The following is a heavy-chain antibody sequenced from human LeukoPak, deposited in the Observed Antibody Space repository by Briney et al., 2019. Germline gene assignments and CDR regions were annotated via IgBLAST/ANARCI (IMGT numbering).Heavy chain of an antibody. Sequence: SETLSLTCTVSGGSISNTFYYWGWIRQPPGKGLEWIGSIYYSGSTYYNPSLKSRVTISVDTSKNQFSLKLSSVTAADTAVYYCARVRFPTDGNWFDPWGQGTLVTVSS. CDR2: IYYSGST. V-gene: IGHV4-39*07. D-gene: IGHD3-3*01. CDR1: GGSISNTFYY. J-gene: IGHJ5*02. CDR3: ARVRFPTDGNWFDP.